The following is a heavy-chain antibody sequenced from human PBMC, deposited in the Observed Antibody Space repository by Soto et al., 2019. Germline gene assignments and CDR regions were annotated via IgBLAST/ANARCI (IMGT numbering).Heavy chain of an antibody. D-gene: IGHD6-25*01. V-gene: IGHV3-30-3*01. CDR2: ISYDGSNK. J-gene: IGHJ1*01. CDR3: ARDIRTYSSEQYFQH. CDR1: GFTFSSYA. Sequence: QVQLVESGGGGVQPGRSLRLSCAASGFTFSSYAMHWVRQAPGKGLEWVAVISYDGSNKYYADSVKGRFTISRDNSKNTLYLQMNSLSAEDTAVYYCARDIRTYSSEQYFQHWGKGTLVTVSS.